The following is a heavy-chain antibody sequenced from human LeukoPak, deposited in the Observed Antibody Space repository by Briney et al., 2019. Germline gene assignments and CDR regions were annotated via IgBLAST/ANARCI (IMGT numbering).Heavy chain of an antibody. CDR1: GGSISSYY. J-gene: IGHJ5*02. V-gene: IGHV4-4*09. CDR3: ARRARIAARPWWFDP. CDR2: IYTSGST. Sequence: SETLSLTCTVSGGSISSYYWSWIRQPPGKGLEWIGYIYTSGSTNYNPSLKSRVTISVDTSKNQFSLKLSSVTAADTAVYYCARRARIAARPWWFDPWGQGTLVTVSS. D-gene: IGHD6-6*01.